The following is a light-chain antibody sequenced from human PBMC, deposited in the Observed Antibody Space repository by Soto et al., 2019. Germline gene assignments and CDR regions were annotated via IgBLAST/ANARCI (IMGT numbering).Light chain of an antibody. J-gene: IGKJ1*01. CDR2: DAS. Sequence: EIVLTQSPATLSLSPGERASLSCRASQSVGSYFAWYQQKPGQAPRLLIYDASNRATGIPARFSGSGSGTDFTLTISSLEPVDFAVYYCQQRGNWPVTFGQGTRVDIK. CDR3: QQRGNWPVT. CDR1: QSVGSY. V-gene: IGKV3-11*01.